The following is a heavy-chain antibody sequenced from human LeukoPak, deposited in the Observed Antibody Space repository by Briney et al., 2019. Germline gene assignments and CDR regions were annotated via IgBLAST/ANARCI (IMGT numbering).Heavy chain of an antibody. Sequence: GESLKISCKGSGYSFTNYWIGWVRQMPGKGLEWMGTIYPGDSDTKYSPSFQGQVTISADKSISTAYLQWSSLKASDTAMYYCGRRIAAAGSIGTRYFDYWGQGTLVTVSS. CDR1: GYSFTNYW. D-gene: IGHD6-13*01. CDR3: GRRIAAAGSIGTRYFDY. CDR2: IYPGDSDT. J-gene: IGHJ4*02. V-gene: IGHV5-51*01.